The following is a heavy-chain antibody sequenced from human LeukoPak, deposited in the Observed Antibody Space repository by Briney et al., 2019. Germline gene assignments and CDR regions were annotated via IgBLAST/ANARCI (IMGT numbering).Heavy chain of an antibody. Sequence: PGGSLRLSCAASGFTFSSYAMHWVRQAPGKGLEWVAVISYDGSNKYYADSVKGRFTISRDNSKNTLYLQMNSPRAEDTAVYYCARGKTVSGMDVWGQGTTVTVSS. CDR3: ARGKTVSGMDV. CDR2: ISYDGSNK. J-gene: IGHJ6*02. D-gene: IGHD4-11*01. CDR1: GFTFSSYA. V-gene: IGHV3-30-3*01.